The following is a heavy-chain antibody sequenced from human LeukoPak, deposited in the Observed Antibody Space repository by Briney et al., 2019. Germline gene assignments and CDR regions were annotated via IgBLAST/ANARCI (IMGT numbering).Heavy chain of an antibody. V-gene: IGHV4-39*01. D-gene: IGHD1-26*01. Sequence: SSETLSLTCAVSGGSISSGSIYWGWLRQTPGMGLEWIGSIHYSGITSYNPSLKSRVTISVDTSKNLFSLKLSFVTAADTAVYYCARRYIVGATKWFDPWGQGTPVTVSS. J-gene: IGHJ5*02. CDR2: IHYSGIT. CDR3: ARRYIVGATKWFDP. CDR1: GGSISSGSIY.